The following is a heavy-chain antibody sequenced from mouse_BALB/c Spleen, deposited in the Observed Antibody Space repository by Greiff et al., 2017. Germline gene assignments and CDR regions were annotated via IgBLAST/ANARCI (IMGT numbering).Heavy chain of an antibody. V-gene: IGHV1S81*02. CDR1: GYTFTSYY. J-gene: IGHJ2*01. CDR3: TRGGGSSY. CDR2: INPSNGGT. Sequence: QVQLQQPGAELVKPGASVKLSCKASGYTFTSYYMYWVKQRPGQGLEWIGGINPSNGGTNFNEKFKSKATLTVDKSSSTACMQLSSLTSEDSAVYYCTRGGGSSYWGQGTTLTVSS. D-gene: IGHD1-1*01.